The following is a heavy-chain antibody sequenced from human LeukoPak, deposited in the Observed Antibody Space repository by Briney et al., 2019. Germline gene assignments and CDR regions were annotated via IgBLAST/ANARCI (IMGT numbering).Heavy chain of an antibody. CDR3: ARDGGYCSGGSCYADY. CDR2: IYHSGST. CDR1: GYSISSGYY. J-gene: IGHJ4*02. V-gene: IGHV4-38-2*02. D-gene: IGHD2-15*01. Sequence: SETLSLTCTVSGYSISSGYYWGWIRQPPGKGLEWIGSIYHSGSTYYNPSLKSRVTISVDTSKNQFSLKLSSVTAADTAVYYCARDGGYCSGGSCYADYWGQGTLLTVSS.